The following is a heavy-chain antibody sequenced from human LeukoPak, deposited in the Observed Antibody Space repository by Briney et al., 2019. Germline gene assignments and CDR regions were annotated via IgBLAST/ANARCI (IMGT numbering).Heavy chain of an antibody. V-gene: IGHV3-23*01. CDR3: AKKQSYYYDSSALRGGGYFDY. Sequence: GGSLRLSCAASGFTLSSYAMSWVRQAPGKGLEWVSAISGSGGSTYYADSVKGRFTISRDNSKNTLYLQMNGLRAEDTAVYYCAKKQSYYYDSSALRGGGYFDYWGQGTLVTVSS. D-gene: IGHD3-22*01. CDR2: ISGSGGST. J-gene: IGHJ4*02. CDR1: GFTLSSYA.